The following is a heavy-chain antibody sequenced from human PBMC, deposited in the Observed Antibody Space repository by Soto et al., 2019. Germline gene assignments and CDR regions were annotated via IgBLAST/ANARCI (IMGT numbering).Heavy chain of an antibody. Sequence: SVKVSCKASVGTFSSYAISWVRQAPGQGLEWMGGIIPIFGTANYAQKFQGRVTITADESTSTAYMELSSLRSEDTAVYYCATFYSGYDWVDYWGRGTLVTVSS. D-gene: IGHD5-12*01. CDR3: ATFYSGYDWVDY. CDR2: IIPIFGTA. J-gene: IGHJ4*02. CDR1: VGTFSSYA. V-gene: IGHV1-69*13.